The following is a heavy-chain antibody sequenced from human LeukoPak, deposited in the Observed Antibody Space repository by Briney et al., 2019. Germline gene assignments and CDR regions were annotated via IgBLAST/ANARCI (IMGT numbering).Heavy chain of an antibody. CDR1: GFTFSSYA. J-gene: IGHJ4*02. CDR2: ISGSGGST. V-gene: IGHV3-23*01. D-gene: IGHD3-9*01. Sequence: GGSLRLSCAASGFTFSSYAMSWVRQAPGKGLEWVSAISGSGGSTYYADSVKGRFTISRDNSKNTLYLQMNSLRAEDTAVYYCAKDRAGVRYFDWLLDYFDYWGQGTLVTVSS. CDR3: AKDRAGVRYFDWLLDYFDY.